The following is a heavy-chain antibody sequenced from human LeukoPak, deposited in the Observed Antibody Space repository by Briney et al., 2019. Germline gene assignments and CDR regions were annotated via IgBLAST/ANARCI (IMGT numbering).Heavy chain of an antibody. J-gene: IGHJ6*02. CDR3: VRDVSRRIGMDV. CDR2: ISPVSSYT. V-gene: IGHV3-21*01. D-gene: IGHD2/OR15-2a*01. Sequence: SGGSLTLSCLASGFSFNSYTMNWVREAPGKGLEWVSTISPVSSYTWYAESVKGRFTISRDNPKNSLYLQMDSLRAEDTAVYYCVRDVSRRIGMDVWGQGTTVTVSS. CDR1: GFSFNSYT.